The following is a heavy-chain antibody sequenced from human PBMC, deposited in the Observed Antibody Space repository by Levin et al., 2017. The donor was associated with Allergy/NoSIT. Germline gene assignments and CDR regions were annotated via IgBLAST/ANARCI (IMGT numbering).Heavy chain of an antibody. Sequence: GGSLRLSCVASGFTFSSFWMHWVRQAPGKGLVWLSHIKGDGSTTTYADSVKGRFTISRDNAKNTLYLQMNSLSAEDTAVYYCVRDLYGRDDHWGQGTLFTVSS. J-gene: IGHJ4*02. CDR1: GFTFSSFW. CDR3: VRDLYGRDDH. V-gene: IGHV3-74*03. CDR2: IKGDGSTT. D-gene: IGHD2-2*02.